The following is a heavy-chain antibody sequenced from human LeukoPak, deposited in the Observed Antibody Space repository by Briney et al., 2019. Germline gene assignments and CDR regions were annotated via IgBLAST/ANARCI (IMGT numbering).Heavy chain of an antibody. V-gene: IGHV3-11*01. CDR3: ARGGYSYGYTTSLAT. Sequence: KPGGSLRLSCAASGFTVNSNYMSWIRQAPGKGLEWVSYISSSGSTIYYADSVKGRFTISRDNAKNSLYLQMNSLRAEDTAVYYCARGGYSYGYTTSLATWGQGTLVTVSS. CDR1: GFTVNSNY. D-gene: IGHD5-18*01. CDR2: ISSSGSTI. J-gene: IGHJ4*02.